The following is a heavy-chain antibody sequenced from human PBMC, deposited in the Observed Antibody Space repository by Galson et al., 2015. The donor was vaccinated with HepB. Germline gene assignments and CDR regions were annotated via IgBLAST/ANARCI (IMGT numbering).Heavy chain of an antibody. CDR3: ARSIHSVTSLGCFDS. V-gene: IGHV1-69*13. Sequence: SVKVSCKASGCTFSSYPISWVRQAPGQGLEWMGGIIPLFGSANYAQEFQGRLTITADELTNTAYMGLRGLTSEDTAMYYCARSIHSVTSLGCFDSGGQGTLATVP. CDR2: IIPLFGSA. CDR1: GCTFSSYP. D-gene: IGHD4-17*01. J-gene: IGHJ4*02.